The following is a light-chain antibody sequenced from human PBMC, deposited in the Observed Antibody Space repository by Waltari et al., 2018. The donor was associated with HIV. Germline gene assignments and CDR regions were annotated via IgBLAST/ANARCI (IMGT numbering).Light chain of an antibody. CDR1: SSDVGGYNF. J-gene: IGLJ1*01. V-gene: IGLV2-23*01. CDR3: CSYTSSNTYV. CDR2: EGS. Sequence: QSALTQPASVSGSPGQAITISCTGTSSDVGGYNFVSWYQQHPGKAPKLMIYEGSKRPSGVSNRFSGSKSGNTASLTSSGLQAEDEADYYCCSYTSSNTYVFGTGTEVSVL.